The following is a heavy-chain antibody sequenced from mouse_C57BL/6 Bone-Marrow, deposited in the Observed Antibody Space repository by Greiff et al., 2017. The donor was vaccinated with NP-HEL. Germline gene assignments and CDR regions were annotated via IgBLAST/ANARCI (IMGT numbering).Heavy chain of an antibody. CDR1: GYTFTDYY. V-gene: IGHV1-76*01. CDR3: ARSRGLGRGDYRYYYAMDY. J-gene: IGHJ4*01. D-gene: IGHD4-1*01. Sequence: VNVVESGAELVRPGASVKLSCKASGYTFTDYYINWVKQRPGQGLEWIARIYPGSGNTYYNEKFKGKATLTAEKSSSTAYMQLSSLTSEDSAVYFCARSRGLGRGDYRYYYAMDYWGQGTSVTVSS. CDR2: IYPGSGNT.